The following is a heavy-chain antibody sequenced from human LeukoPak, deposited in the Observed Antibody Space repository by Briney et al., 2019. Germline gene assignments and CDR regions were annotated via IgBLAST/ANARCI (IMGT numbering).Heavy chain of an antibody. Sequence: ASVTVSCKASGGTFSSYAISWVRQAPGQGLEWMGRIIPILGIANYAQKFQGRVTITADKSTSTAYMELSSLRSEDTAVYYCARSGLTMIVVSTGLGMDVWGQGTTVTVSS. J-gene: IGHJ6*02. CDR3: ARSGLTMIVVSTGLGMDV. V-gene: IGHV1-69*04. D-gene: IGHD3-22*01. CDR2: IIPILGIA. CDR1: GGTFSSYA.